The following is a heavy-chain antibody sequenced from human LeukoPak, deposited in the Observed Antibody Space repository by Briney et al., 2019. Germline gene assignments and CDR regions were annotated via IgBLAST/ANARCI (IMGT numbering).Heavy chain of an antibody. J-gene: IGHJ1*01. CDR2: IYQSGSGSS. CDR3: ARRRYYDGSGYLE. D-gene: IGHD3-22*01. CDR1: ASSIISSNYY. Sequence: SETLSLTCRVSASSIISSNYYWGWIRQPPGKGLEWIGSIYQSGSGSSYYNPSLKSRVTISGDTSKNQFSLRLSSVTAADTAVYYCARRRYYDGSGYLEWGQGTLLSVSS. V-gene: IGHV4-39*01.